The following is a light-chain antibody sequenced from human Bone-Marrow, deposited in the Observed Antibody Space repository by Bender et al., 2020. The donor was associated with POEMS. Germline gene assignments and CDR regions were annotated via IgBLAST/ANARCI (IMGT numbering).Light chain of an antibody. J-gene: IGLJ2*01. CDR1: TSDVGGYNF. CDR2: EVS. CDR3: QAWERSTVV. V-gene: IGLV2-14*02. Sequence: QSALTQPASVSGSPGQSITISCIGTTSDVGGYNFVTWYQQYPGKAPKLIIYEVSKRPSGIPERFSGSNSGNTAVLTISGAQSVDEADYYCQAWERSTVVFGGGTKLTVL.